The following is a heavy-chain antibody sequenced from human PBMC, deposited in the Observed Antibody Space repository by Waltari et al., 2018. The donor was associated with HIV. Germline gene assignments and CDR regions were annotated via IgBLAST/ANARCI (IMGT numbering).Heavy chain of an antibody. CDR1: GGTFSIA. D-gene: IGHD2-21*02. CDR3: ARLGGESGDHKNYYYYGMDV. J-gene: IGHJ6*02. V-gene: IGHV1-69*01. CDR2: IIPMYGTP. Sequence: QVQLVQSGAEVKKPGSSVKVSCKDFGGTFSIAISWVRKAPGQGLEWMGLIIPMYGTPTYAQKFQGRVTITADENTRTAYMELRGLRSEDTAVYYCARLGGESGDHKNYYYYGMDVWGQGATVTVS.